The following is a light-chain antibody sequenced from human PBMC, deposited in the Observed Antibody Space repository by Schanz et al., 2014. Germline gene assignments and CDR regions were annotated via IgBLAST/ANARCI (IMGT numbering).Light chain of an antibody. J-gene: IGKJ1*01. CDR3: QHYGSSPET. CDR1: QSVSSNY. CDR2: GVS. V-gene: IGKV3-20*01. Sequence: EIVLTQSPGTLSLSPGERATLSCRASQSVSSNYLAWYQQKPGQAPRLLVYGVSSRATGIPDRFSGSGSGTDFTLTISRLEPEDFAVYYCQHYGSSPETFGRGTTVEIK.